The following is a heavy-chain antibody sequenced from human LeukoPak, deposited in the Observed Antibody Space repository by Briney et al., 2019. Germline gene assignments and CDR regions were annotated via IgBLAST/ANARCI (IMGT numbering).Heavy chain of an antibody. CDR3: ATNLGVISAPETY. J-gene: IGHJ4*02. D-gene: IGHD3-16*02. CDR1: GFTFSSYV. Sequence: GRSLRLSCAASGFTFSSYVMHWVHQAPGKGLEWVANIKKDGSEKYYVDSVKGRFTISRDNAKKSLYLQMNSLRAEDTAVYYCATNLGVISAPETYWGQGTLVTVSS. CDR2: IKKDGSEK. V-gene: IGHV3-7*01.